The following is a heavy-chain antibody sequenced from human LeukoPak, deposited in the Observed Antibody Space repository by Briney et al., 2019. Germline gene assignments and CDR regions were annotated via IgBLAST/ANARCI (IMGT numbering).Heavy chain of an antibody. CDR1: GGSISSYY. D-gene: IGHD3-10*01. J-gene: IGHJ6*02. CDR3: ARRLFTYGYHYYAMDV. Sequence: ASETLSLTCTVSGGSISSYYWGWIRQPPGKGLEWIGNMYYSGSTNYNPSLKSRVTISVDTSKNQFSLKLSSVTAADTAVYYCARRLFTYGYHYYAMDVWGQGTTVTVSS. V-gene: IGHV4-59*08. CDR2: MYYSGST.